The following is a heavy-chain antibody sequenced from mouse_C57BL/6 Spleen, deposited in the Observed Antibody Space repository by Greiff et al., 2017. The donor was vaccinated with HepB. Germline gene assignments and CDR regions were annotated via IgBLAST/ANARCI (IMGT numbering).Heavy chain of an antibody. Sequence: VKLQESGAELARPGASVKLSCKASGYTFTSYGISWVKQRTGQGLEWIGEIYPRSGNTYYNEKFKGKATLTADKSSSTAYMELRSLTSEDSAVYFCARQDYDDGAWFAYWGQGTLVTVSA. CDR1: GYTFTSYG. CDR2: IYPRSGNT. CDR3: ARQDYDDGAWFAY. V-gene: IGHV1-81*01. J-gene: IGHJ3*01. D-gene: IGHD2-4*01.